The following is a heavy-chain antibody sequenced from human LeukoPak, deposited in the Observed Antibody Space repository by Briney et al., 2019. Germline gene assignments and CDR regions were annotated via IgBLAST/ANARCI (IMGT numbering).Heavy chain of an antibody. Sequence: KTSETLSLTCTVSGGSISSYYWSWIRQPPGKGLEWIGYIYYSGSTNYNPSLKSRVTISVDTSKNQFSLKLSSVTAADTAVYYCASGGRFYYFDYWGQGTLVTVSS. CDR3: ASGGRFYYFDY. CDR2: IYYSGST. CDR1: GGSISSYY. J-gene: IGHJ4*02. V-gene: IGHV4-59*01. D-gene: IGHD2-15*01.